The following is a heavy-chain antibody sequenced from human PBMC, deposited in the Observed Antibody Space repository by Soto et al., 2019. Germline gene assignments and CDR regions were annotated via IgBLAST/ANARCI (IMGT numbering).Heavy chain of an antibody. Sequence: TSETLSLTCTVSGGSISSGDYYWSWIRQPPGKGLEWIANVYHTGTTYYNPSLKSRVSMSVDTSQNQFSLILASVTAADTAVYYCARALVTDYNSRDYHYYFAMDVWGQGTSVTVS. CDR3: ARALVTDYNSRDYHYYFAMDV. CDR2: VYHTGTT. D-gene: IGHD3-22*01. J-gene: IGHJ6*02. CDR1: GGSISSGDYY. V-gene: IGHV4-30-4*01.